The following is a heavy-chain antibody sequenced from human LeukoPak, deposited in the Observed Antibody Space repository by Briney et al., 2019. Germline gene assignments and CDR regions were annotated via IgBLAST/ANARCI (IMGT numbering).Heavy chain of an antibody. Sequence: GGSLRLSCAASGFTFSSYGMHWVRQAPGKGLEWVAVIWYDGSNKYYADSVKGRFTISGDDSKNTLYPQMNSLRAEDTAVYYCAKDINYDSSGYFIDYWGQGTLVTVSS. V-gene: IGHV3-33*06. D-gene: IGHD3-22*01. CDR2: IWYDGSNK. J-gene: IGHJ4*02. CDR1: GFTFSSYG. CDR3: AKDINYDSSGYFIDY.